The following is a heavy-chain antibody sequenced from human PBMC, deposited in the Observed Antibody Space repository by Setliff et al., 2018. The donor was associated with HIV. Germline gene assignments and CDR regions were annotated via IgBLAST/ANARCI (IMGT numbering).Heavy chain of an antibody. J-gene: IGHJ5*02. V-gene: IGHV1-18*01. Sequence: ASVKVSCKASGYTFTSYGIGWVRQAPGQGLEWMGWINPYNGHTNYAQKLRGRVTMTTDTSTSTTYMELTSLRSDDTAVYYCARWSCGRATCYDSPYNWFDPWGQGTLVTVSS. D-gene: IGHD2-2*01. CDR1: GYTFTSYG. CDR3: ARWSCGRATCYDSPYNWFDP. CDR2: INPYNGHT.